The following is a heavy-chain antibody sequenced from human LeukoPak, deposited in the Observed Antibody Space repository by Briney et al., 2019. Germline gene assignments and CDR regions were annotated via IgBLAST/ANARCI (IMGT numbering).Heavy chain of an antibody. V-gene: IGHV3-23*01. CDR1: GFALSSYA. D-gene: IGHD5-24*01. Sequence: PGGSLRLSCTASGFALSSYAMSWVRQAPGVGLEWVSAIDGGGGSTWHADSVKGRFTISRDNSKNTLYMQMNSLRAEDTAVYYCARGRDGSQSPIDYWGQGTLVTVSS. CDR3: ARGRDGSQSPIDY. CDR2: IDGGGGST. J-gene: IGHJ4*02.